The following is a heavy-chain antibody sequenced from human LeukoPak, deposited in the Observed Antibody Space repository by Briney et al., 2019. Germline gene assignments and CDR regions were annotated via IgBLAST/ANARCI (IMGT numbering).Heavy chain of an antibody. V-gene: IGHV4-59*01. D-gene: IGHD1-7*01. Sequence: SETLSLTCTVFGGSISSYYWSWIRQPPGKGLEWIGYIYYSGSTNYNPSLKSRVTISVDTSKNQFSLKLSSVTAADTAVYYCARDNWNYGSSMDVWGQGTTVTVSS. CDR2: IYYSGST. CDR3: ARDNWNYGSSMDV. CDR1: GGSISSYY. J-gene: IGHJ6*02.